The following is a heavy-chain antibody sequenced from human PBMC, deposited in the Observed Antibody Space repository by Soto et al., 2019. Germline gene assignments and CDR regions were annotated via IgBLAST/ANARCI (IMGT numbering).Heavy chain of an antibody. J-gene: IGHJ6*02. Sequence: QVQLVESGGGVVQPGRSLRLSCAASGFAFSSYGMHWVRQAPGKGLEWVAVISYDGSNKYYADSVKGRFTISRDNSKNTLYLQMNSLRAEDTAVYYCAKERGVGITIFGVVTYYYGMDVWGQGTTVTVSS. CDR3: AKERGVGITIFGVVTYYYGMDV. D-gene: IGHD3-3*01. V-gene: IGHV3-30*18. CDR2: ISYDGSNK. CDR1: GFAFSSYG.